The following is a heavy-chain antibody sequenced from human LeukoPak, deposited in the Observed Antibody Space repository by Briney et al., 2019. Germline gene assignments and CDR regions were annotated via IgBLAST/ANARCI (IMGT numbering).Heavy chain of an antibody. D-gene: IGHD3/OR15-3a*01. J-gene: IGHJ4*02. V-gene: IGHV4-34*01. CDR1: GGSFSPYY. CDR3: ARVGLDWGSIDY. CDR2: INHRGST. Sequence: PSETLSLTCTVYGGSFSPYYWNWIRQPPGKGLEWIGGINHRGSTTYNPSLKSRVTISLDTSKNQFSLKLSSVTAADTAVYYCARVGLDWGSIDYWGQGTLVTVSS.